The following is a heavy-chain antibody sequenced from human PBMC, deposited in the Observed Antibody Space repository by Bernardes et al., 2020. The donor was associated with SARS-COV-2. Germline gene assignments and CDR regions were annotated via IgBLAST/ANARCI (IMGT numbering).Heavy chain of an antibody. CDR3: AKDKVPDGRWDIDD. Sequence: GGSLRLSCAGSGFNFGGYSMNWFRQPPGKGLEWVSSISGGGDATFYADSVKGRFTISRDNSKNTVFLQMNNLRVDDTAVYFCAKDKVPDGRWDIDDWGQGALVTVSS. J-gene: IGHJ4*02. CDR2: ISGGGDAT. D-gene: IGHD1-26*01. CDR1: GFNFGGYS. V-gene: IGHV3-23*01.